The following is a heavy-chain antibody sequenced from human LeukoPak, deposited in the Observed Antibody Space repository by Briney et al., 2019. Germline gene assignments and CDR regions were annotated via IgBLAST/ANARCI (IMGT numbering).Heavy chain of an antibody. CDR2: ISGSGGST. D-gene: IGHD6-19*01. V-gene: IGHV3-23*01. Sequence: GGSLRLSCAASGFTFSSYAMSWVRQAPGKGLEWVSAISGSGGSTNYAGSVKGRFTISRDNSENTLYLQLNSLRAEDTALYYCAKGYSSAWYYFNCWGQGTLVTVSS. CDR1: GFTFSSYA. CDR3: AKGYSSAWYYFNC. J-gene: IGHJ4*02.